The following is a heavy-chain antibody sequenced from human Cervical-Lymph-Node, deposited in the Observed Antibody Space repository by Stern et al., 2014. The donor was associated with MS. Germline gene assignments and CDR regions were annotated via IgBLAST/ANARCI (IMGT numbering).Heavy chain of an antibody. CDR1: GASITNRDY. D-gene: IGHD4-11*01. J-gene: IGHJ2*01. CDR3: ARGVTAVTNYVPNWCFDL. Sequence: QLQLQESGPGLVKPSETLSLTCTVSGASITNRDYWGWIRQPPPKGLEWIGRVYYSGITYYRPTLKSRAAISQDTSTNHVFLRLTSVTATDTAVYFCARGVTAVTNYVPNWCFDLWGRGTLVTVSS. V-gene: IGHV4-39*02. CDR2: VYYSGIT.